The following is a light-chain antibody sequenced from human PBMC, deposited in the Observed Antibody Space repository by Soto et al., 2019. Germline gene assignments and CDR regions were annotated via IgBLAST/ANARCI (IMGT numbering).Light chain of an antibody. CDR1: QYIHNY. CDR3: QQANNYPWT. CDR2: EAA. Sequence: DIQMTQSPSTLSASVGDRVTIPCRASQYIHNYLAWYQQKPGEAPKLLIYEAANLESGVPSRFSGSGTGTEFTLTISSLQPDDFATYYCQQANNYPWTFGQGTRVEI. J-gene: IGKJ1*01. V-gene: IGKV1-5*03.